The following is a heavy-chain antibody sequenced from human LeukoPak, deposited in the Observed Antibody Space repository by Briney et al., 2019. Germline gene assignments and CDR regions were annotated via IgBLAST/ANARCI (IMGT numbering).Heavy chain of an antibody. CDR2: IKQDGSEK. D-gene: IGHD5-18*01. CDR1: GFTFSSYW. V-gene: IGHV3-7*01. Sequence: GGSLRLSCAASGFTFSSYWMSWVRQAPGKGLEWVANIKQDGSEKYYVDSVKGRFTISRDNAKNSLYLQMNSLRAEDTAVYYCARCGYSYGYLYHYYYGMDVWGQGTTVTVSS. J-gene: IGHJ6*02. CDR3: ARCGYSYGYLYHYYYGMDV.